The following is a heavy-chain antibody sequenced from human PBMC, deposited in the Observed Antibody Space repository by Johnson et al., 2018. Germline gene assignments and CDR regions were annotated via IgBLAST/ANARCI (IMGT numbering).Heavy chain of an antibody. CDR3: ASKVVDDGGNPHCYGMDG. Sequence: QVQLVESGGGVVQPGRSLRLSCAASGFTFSSYGVYWVRQAPGKGLEWVAVISYDGSNKYYADSVKGRFTISRDNSKNTLYLQMNSLRAEDTAVYYCASKVVDDGGNPHCYGMDGWCQGTTVTVSS. V-gene: IGHV3-30*03. J-gene: IGHJ6*02. CDR2: ISYDGSNK. CDR1: GFTFSSYG. D-gene: IGHD4-23*01.